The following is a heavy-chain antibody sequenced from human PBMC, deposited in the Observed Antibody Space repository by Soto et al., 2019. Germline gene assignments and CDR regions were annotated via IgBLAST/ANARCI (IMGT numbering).Heavy chain of an antibody. D-gene: IGHD1-1*01. CDR1: GGTFSSYA. V-gene: IGHV1-69*01. Sequence: QVQLVQSGAEVKKPGSSVKVSCKASGGTFSSYAISWVRQAPGQGLEWMGGIIPIFGTANYAQKFQGRVTITSDESTSTAYMELSSLRSEYTAVYYFATALHWTDGGYDYGMDFWGQGTTVTVSS. J-gene: IGHJ6*02. CDR3: ATALHWTDGGYDYGMDF. CDR2: IIPIFGTA.